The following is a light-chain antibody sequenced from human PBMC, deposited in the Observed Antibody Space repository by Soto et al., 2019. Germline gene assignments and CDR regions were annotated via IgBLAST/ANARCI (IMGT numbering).Light chain of an antibody. J-gene: IGKJ4*01. CDR3: QRFNRWPLS. CDR1: QSVGST. V-gene: IGKV3-15*01. Sequence: EIVLTQSPVALSVSPGERVTLSCWASQSVGSTLNWYQQRPGQAPRLLIYDTSIRATGIPARFSGSGSGTEFTLTIASLQSEDFGVYYCQRFNRWPLSFGGGTKVDIK. CDR2: DTS.